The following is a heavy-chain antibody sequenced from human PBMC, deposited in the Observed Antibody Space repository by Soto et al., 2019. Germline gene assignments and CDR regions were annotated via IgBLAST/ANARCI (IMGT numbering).Heavy chain of an antibody. J-gene: IGHJ6*02. CDR3: AVFVDSRDLVDV. CDR1: GGSISSGDYY. D-gene: IGHD5-12*01. CDR2: IYYSGST. V-gene: IGHV4-30-4*01. Sequence: SETLSLTCTVSGGSISSGDYYWSWIRQPPGKGLEWIGYIYYSGSTYYNPSLKSRVTISVDTSKNQFSLKLSSVTAADTAVYYCAVFVDSRDLVDVWGQGTTVTVSS.